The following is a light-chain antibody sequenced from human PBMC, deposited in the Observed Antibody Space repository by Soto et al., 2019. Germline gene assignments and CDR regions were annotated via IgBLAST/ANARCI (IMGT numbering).Light chain of an antibody. CDR2: AES. V-gene: IGKV1-39*01. J-gene: IGKJ1*01. CDR1: QSISSY. CDR3: QQSYSTPWT. Sequence: DIQMTQSPSSLSASVGDRVTITCRASQSISSYLNWYQQKPGKAPKLLIYAESSLQSGVPSRFSCSGSGTDFTLTISSLQPEDFATYYCQQSYSTPWTFGQGTKVEIK.